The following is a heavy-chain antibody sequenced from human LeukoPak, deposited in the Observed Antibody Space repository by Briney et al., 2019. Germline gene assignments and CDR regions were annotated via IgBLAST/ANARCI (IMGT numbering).Heavy chain of an antibody. CDR3: ARGPTYSGSYRYWYFDL. Sequence: GGSLRLSCAASGFTFSDHYMDWVRQAPGKGLEWVGRTRNKANSYTTEYAASVKGRFTISRDDSKNSLYLQMNSLKTEDTAVYYCARGPTYSGSYRYWYFDLWGRGTLVTVSS. CDR2: TRNKANSYTT. J-gene: IGHJ2*01. D-gene: IGHD1-26*01. V-gene: IGHV3-72*01. CDR1: GFTFSDHY.